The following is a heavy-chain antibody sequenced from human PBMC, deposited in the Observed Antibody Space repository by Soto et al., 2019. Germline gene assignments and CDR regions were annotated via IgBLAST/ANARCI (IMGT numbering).Heavy chain of an antibody. CDR3: ARHGAGGDIVVVPAAPFNWNEAYYFDY. CDR2: IYYSGST. Sequence: SETLSLTCTVSGGSISSYYWSWIRQPPGKGLEWIGYIYYSGSTNYNPSLKSRVTISVDTSKNQFSLKLRSVTAAGTAVYYCARHGAGGDIVVVPAAPFNWNEAYYFDYWGQGTLVTVSS. D-gene: IGHD2-2*01. J-gene: IGHJ4*02. CDR1: GGSISSYY. V-gene: IGHV4-59*08.